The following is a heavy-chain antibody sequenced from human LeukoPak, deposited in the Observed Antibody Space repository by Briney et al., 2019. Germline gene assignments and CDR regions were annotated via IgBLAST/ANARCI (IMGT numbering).Heavy chain of an antibody. D-gene: IGHD3/OR15-3a*01. CDR1: GYTFTSYY. CDR2: INPSGGST. Sequence: ASVEVSCKASGYTFTSYYMHWVRQAPGQGLEWMGIINPSGGSTSYAQKFQGRVTMTRDMSTSTVYMELSSLRSEDTAVYYCARDRTGYYYYMDVWGKGTTVTVSS. V-gene: IGHV1-46*01. J-gene: IGHJ6*03. CDR3: ARDRTGYYYYMDV.